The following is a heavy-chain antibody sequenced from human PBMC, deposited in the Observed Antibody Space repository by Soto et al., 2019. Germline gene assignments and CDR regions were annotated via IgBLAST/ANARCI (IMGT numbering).Heavy chain of an antibody. D-gene: IGHD2-2*01. CDR3: ARGCLEPVDY. V-gene: IGHV3-74*01. CDR1: GFSFSTFW. Sequence: EVQLVESGGDLVQPGGSLRLSCAASGFSFSTFWMHWVRQAPGKGLVWVSRINPEETTTTYADSVRRRFTISTDNAKNTMYLQMNSLRAGDTAVYYSARGCLEPVDYWGPGTRVTVFS. J-gene: IGHJ4*02. CDR2: INPEETTT.